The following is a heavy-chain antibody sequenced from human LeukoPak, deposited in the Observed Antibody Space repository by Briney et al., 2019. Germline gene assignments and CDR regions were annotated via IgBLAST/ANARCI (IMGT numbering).Heavy chain of an antibody. CDR2: ISYDGSNK. V-gene: IGHV3-30-3*01. Sequence: SGRSLRLSCAASGFTFSSYAMRWVRQAPGKGLEWVAVISYDGSNKYYADSVKGRFTISRDNSKNTLYLQMNSLRAEDTAVYYCAREGGANYYYYYYMDVWGKGTTVTVSS. CDR1: GFTFSSYA. J-gene: IGHJ6*03. D-gene: IGHD3-16*01. CDR3: AREGGANYYYYYYMDV.